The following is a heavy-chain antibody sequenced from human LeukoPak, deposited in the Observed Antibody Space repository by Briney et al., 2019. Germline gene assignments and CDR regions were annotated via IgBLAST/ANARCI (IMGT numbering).Heavy chain of an antibody. J-gene: IGHJ4*02. V-gene: IGHV1-18*01. CDR2: INPSNANT. CDR1: GYTFTSYG. Sequence: GASVKVSCKASGYTFTSYGISWVRQAPGQGLEFMGWINPSNANTNYAQNLQGRVTMTTDTSTSTDYMELKSLRSDVTAVYYCARDPYDSSGGDRFDFWGQGTLVTVSS. D-gene: IGHD3-22*01. CDR3: ARDPYDSSGGDRFDF.